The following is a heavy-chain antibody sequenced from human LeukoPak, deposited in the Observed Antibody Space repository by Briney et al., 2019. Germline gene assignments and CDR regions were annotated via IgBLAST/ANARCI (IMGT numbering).Heavy chain of an antibody. Sequence: KPSETLSLTCAVSGGSISSGGYSWSWIRQPPGKGLEWIGYIYHSGSTYYNPSLKSRVTISVDRSKNQFSLKLSSVTAADTAVYYCARVPGTTFFADYWGQGTLVTVSS. CDR1: GGSISSGGYS. CDR2: IYHSGST. V-gene: IGHV4-30-2*01. D-gene: IGHD1-7*01. J-gene: IGHJ4*02. CDR3: ARVPGTTFFADY.